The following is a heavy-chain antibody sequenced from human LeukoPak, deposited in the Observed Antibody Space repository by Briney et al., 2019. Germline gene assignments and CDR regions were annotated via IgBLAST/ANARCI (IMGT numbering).Heavy chain of an antibody. CDR3: ASKSVAGTYFDY. CDR1: GGSISSYE. V-gene: IGHV4-4*07. Sequence: SETLSLTCTVSGGSISSYEWSWVRQPAGKGLEWIGRIYTSGSTNYNPSLKIRVSMSVSTSKNQFSLKLSSATAAATAVYSCASKSVAGTYFDYWGQGTLVTVSS. D-gene: IGHD6-19*01. CDR2: IYTSGST. J-gene: IGHJ4*02.